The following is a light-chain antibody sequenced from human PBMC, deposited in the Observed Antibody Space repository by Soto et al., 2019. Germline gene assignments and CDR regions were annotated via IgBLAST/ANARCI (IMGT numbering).Light chain of an antibody. CDR2: EVR. Sequence: QSALTQPASVSGSPGQSITISCAGSNSDIGSYKYVSWFQQHPGNAPKLIISEVRDRPSGVSTRFCGSKSGNTASLTISGLQPEDEADYYCSSYTTSGTPYVFGTGTKLTVL. J-gene: IGLJ1*01. CDR3: SSYTTSGTPYV. V-gene: IGLV2-14*01. CDR1: NSDIGSYKY.